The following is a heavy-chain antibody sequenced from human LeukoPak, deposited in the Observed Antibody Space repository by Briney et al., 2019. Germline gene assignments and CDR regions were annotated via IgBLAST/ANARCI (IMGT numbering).Heavy chain of an antibody. CDR1: GYSISSGYY. CDR3: ARVWTDSGSYYDDRGAFDY. Sequence: SETLSLTCTVSGYSISSGYYWGWIRQPPGKGLEWIGSIYHSGSTYYNPSLKSRVTISVDTSRNQISLKLSSVTAADTALYYCARVWTDSGSYYDDRGAFDYWGQGTLVTVSS. D-gene: IGHD1-26*01. J-gene: IGHJ4*02. CDR2: IYHSGST. V-gene: IGHV4-38-2*02.